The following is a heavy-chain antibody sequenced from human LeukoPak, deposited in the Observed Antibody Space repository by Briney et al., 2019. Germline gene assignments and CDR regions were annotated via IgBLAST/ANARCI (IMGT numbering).Heavy chain of an antibody. D-gene: IGHD3-22*01. J-gene: IGHJ4*02. Sequence: MPSQTLSLXCTVSGGSISSGSFYWSWVQQTAGKGLEWIGRIYPSGDSQYSPSFRSRATISLDTRNQFSLKLSSVTAADTAVYFCARGYDRNGYQSRGFDYWGQGALVNVSS. CDR1: GGSISSGSFY. V-gene: IGHV4-61*02. CDR2: IYPSGDS. CDR3: ARGYDRNGYQSRGFDY.